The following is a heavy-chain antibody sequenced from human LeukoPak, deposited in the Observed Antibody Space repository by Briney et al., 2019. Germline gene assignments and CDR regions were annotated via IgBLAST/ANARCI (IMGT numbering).Heavy chain of an antibody. CDR1: GFTFSGYW. CDR3: AKDRFGEYHPFDY. Sequence: GGSLRLSCAASGFTFSGYWMHWVRQAPGQGLVWVSRIKSDGSTTTYADSVKGRFTISRDNSKNTLHLQMNSLRPEDTAVYYCAKDRFGEYHPFDYWGQGTRVTVSS. V-gene: IGHV3-74*01. J-gene: IGHJ4*02. D-gene: IGHD3-10*01. CDR2: IKSDGSTT.